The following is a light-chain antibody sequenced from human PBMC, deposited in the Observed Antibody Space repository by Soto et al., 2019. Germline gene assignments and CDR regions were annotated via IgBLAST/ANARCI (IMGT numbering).Light chain of an antibody. J-gene: IGKJ1*01. CDR3: QQYYLWPPIT. V-gene: IGKV3-15*01. CDR2: DAS. CDR1: QSINTN. Sequence: EIVMTRSPATLSLSPGERATVSCRASQSINTNLAWYQQKPGPAPRLLLYDASTRPAAIPARVSGSGTETEFPLTITSLQSEDVAVAFCQQYYLWPPITFGQGTKVEI.